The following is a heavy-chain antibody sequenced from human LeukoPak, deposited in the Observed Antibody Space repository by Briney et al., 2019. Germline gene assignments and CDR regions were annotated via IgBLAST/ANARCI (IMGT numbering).Heavy chain of an antibody. V-gene: IGHV4-4*09. J-gene: IGHJ4*02. Sequence: PSETLSLTCTVSGGSISSYCWNWIRQPPGKGLEWIGYSCTSGSTNYNPSLKSRVTISVDTSKNQFSLKLTSVTAADTAVYYCARHQHQLVTGYDYWGQGTLVTVSS. CDR1: GGSISSYC. CDR2: SCTSGST. CDR3: ARHQHQLVTGYDY. D-gene: IGHD6-13*01.